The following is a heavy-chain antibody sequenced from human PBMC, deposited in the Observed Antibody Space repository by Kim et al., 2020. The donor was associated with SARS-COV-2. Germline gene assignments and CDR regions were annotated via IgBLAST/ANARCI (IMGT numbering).Heavy chain of an antibody. Sequence: ASVKVSCKASGYTFTSYGISWVRQAPGQGLEWMGWISAYNGNTNYAQKLQGRVTMTTDTSTSTAYMELRSLRSDDTAVYYCARGSRNYDILTGYYSSPDYWGQGTLVTVSS. J-gene: IGHJ4*02. V-gene: IGHV1-18*01. CDR2: ISAYNGNT. CDR3: ARGSRNYDILTGYYSSPDY. CDR1: GYTFTSYG. D-gene: IGHD3-9*01.